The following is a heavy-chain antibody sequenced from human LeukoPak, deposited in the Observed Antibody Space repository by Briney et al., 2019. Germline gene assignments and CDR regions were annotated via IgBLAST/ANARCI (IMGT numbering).Heavy chain of an antibody. V-gene: IGHV4-34*01. CDR3: ARGGRILSDY. D-gene: IGHD2/OR15-2a*01. J-gene: IGHJ4*02. CDR2: INHSGST. CDR1: GGSFSGYY. Sequence: PSETLSLTCAVYGGSFSGYYWSWIRQPPGRGLEWIGEINHSGSTNYNPSLKSRVTISVDTSKNQFSLKLSSVTAADTAVYYCARGGRILSDYWGQGTLVTVSS.